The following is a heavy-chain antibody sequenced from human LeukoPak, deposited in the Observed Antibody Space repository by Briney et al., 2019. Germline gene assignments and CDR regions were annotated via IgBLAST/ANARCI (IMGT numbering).Heavy chain of an antibody. J-gene: IGHJ4*02. CDR1: GYTFTSYG. CDR3: AKDHSRSCQFFDY. Sequence: GASVTVSCKASGYTFTSYGISWERQAPGQGLEWVGWISAYNCNTNYAQKLQCRVTMTTDTFTTTAYMELRSLRSDATAVYYCAKDHSRSCQFFDYGGQGTLVTVSS. CDR2: ISAYNCNT. V-gene: IGHV1-18*01. D-gene: IGHD6-13*01.